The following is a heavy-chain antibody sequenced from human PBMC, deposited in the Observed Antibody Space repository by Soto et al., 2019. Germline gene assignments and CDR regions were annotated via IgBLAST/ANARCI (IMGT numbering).Heavy chain of an antibody. V-gene: IGHV3-11*01. D-gene: IGHD3-10*01. CDR2: ISSGGDTI. J-gene: IGHJ4*02. CDR3: AGDPYYYASDY. CDR1: GFSFSTHY. Sequence: QVQLVESWGGLVKAGGSLRLSCVASGFSFSTHYMTWIRQAPGKGLEWVSYISSGGDTIYYSDSVKGRFTVSRDNARNSLYLQMDSLRAEDTAIYYCAGDPYYYASDYWGQGTLVTVSS.